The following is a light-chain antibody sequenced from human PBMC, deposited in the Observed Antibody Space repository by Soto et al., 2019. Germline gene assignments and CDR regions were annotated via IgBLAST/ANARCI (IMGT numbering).Light chain of an antibody. V-gene: IGLV1-40*01. Sequence: QSVLTQPPSVSGAPGQRVTIYCTGTSSNIGAGYPVHWYQQLPGTAPKLLIFGNMNRPSGVPERFSGSRSGLAITGLQAEDEADYYCQSYDSSLSAYVFGAGTKLTVL. J-gene: IGLJ1*01. CDR2: GNM. CDR1: SSNIGAGYP. CDR3: QSYDSSLSAYV.